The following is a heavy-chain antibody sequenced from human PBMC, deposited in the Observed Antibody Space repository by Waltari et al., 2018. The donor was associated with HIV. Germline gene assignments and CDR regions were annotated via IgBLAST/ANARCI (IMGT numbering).Heavy chain of an antibody. CDR2: THYNSKWYH. Sequence: QVHLQRPGHGPVKSSQTLPPPCALSGERVSRTAAAWNWISQSPSRGLEWLGRTHYNSKWYHYYDVSVESRITINPDTSKNQFSLQLNYVTPEDTAVYYCTRDWHGMDVWGQGTTVTVSS. CDR3: TRDWHGMDV. CDR1: GERVSRTAAA. V-gene: IGHV6-1*01. J-gene: IGHJ6*02.